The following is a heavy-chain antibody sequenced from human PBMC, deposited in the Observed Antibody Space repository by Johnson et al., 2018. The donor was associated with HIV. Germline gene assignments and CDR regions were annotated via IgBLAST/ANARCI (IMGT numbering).Heavy chain of an antibody. CDR2: ISWNSGSI. Sequence: SLRLSCAASGFTFDDYAMHWVRQAPGKGLEWVSGISWNSGSIGYADSVKGRFTISRDNAKNSLYLQMNSLRAEDTALYYCAKARVVGGFDAFDIWGQGTMVTVSS. V-gene: IGHV3-9*01. D-gene: IGHD2-15*01. CDR3: AKARVVGGFDAFDI. J-gene: IGHJ3*02. CDR1: GFTFDDYA.